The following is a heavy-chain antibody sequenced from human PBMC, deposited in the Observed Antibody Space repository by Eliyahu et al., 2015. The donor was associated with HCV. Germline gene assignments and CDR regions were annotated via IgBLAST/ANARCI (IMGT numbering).Heavy chain of an antibody. V-gene: IGHV1-69*04. J-gene: IGHJ5*02. CDR2: IIPIVNIT. CDR1: GDXFSNYA. Sequence: QVQLVQSGAEVKKPGSSVXXSCXASGDXFSNYAINXVRQAPGQGLQWMGGIIPIVNITNYAQKFQGRVTITADKSTTTTYMELSSLTSEDTAVYFCARDLAPVFGVINTWGQGTLVTVSS. CDR3: ARDLAPVFGVINT. D-gene: IGHD3-3*01.